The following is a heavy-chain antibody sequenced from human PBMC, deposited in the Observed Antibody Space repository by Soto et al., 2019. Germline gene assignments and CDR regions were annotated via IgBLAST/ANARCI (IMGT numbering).Heavy chain of an antibody. V-gene: IGHV3-15*07. CDR1: GFSFSDAW. CDR3: AAERAYFHDSNGYLSIDF. Sequence: DVQLVESGGGLVKPGGSLRLSCAASGFSFSDAWLNWVRQAPGKGLEWVGRVKSKTDGETADYATFVKGRFTISRDDSKNALYLQMNSLKTEDTAVYYCAAERAYFHDSNGYLSIDFWGQGTLVTVSS. J-gene: IGHJ4*02. D-gene: IGHD3-22*01. CDR2: VKSKTDGETA.